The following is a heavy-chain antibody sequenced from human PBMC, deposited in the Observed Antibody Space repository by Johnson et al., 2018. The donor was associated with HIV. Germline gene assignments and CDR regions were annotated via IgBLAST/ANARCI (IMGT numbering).Heavy chain of an antibody. J-gene: IGHJ3*02. CDR3: ARGSWRWVQQHAFDI. CDR2: INQDGDEA. CDR1: GFTFSSYW. Sequence: VQLVESGGGLVQPGGSLRLSCAASGFTFSSYWMSWVRQAPGKGLEWVANINQDGDEAYYVDSVKGRLTISRDNAKNSLYLQMNSLRAEDTAVYYCARGSWRWVQQHAFDIWGQGTMVTVSS. D-gene: IGHD5-24*01. V-gene: IGHV3-7*05.